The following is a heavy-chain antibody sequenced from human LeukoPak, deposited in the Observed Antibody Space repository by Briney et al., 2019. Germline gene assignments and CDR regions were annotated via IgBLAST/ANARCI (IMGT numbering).Heavy chain of an antibody. CDR1: GFTFSSYS. CDR3: ARDYCRSTTCRFDY. D-gene: IGHD2-2*01. V-gene: IGHV3-48*04. Sequence: GGSLRLSCAASGFTFSSYSMNWARQAPGKGLEWVSYISSSSSTIYYADSVKGRFTISRDNAKNSLYLQMNSLGAEDTAVYYCARDYCRSTTCRFDYWGQGTLVTVSS. J-gene: IGHJ4*02. CDR2: ISSSSSTI.